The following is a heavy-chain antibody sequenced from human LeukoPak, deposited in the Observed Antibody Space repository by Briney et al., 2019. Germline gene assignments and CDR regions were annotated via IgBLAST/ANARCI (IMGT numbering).Heavy chain of an antibody. CDR2: INSESTTT. CDR3: ARGRSSDY. Sequence: PGGSLRLSCAASGFTLSSYWMHWVRQPPGKGLVWVSRINSESTTTNYADSVKGRFTISRDNAKNTLYLQMSSLRAEDPAVYYCARGRSSDYWGQGTLVTVSS. CDR1: GFTLSSYW. D-gene: IGHD2-2*01. J-gene: IGHJ4*02. V-gene: IGHV3-74*01.